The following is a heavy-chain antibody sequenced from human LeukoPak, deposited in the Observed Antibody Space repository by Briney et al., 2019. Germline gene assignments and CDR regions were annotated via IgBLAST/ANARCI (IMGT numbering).Heavy chain of an antibody. V-gene: IGHV3-7*01. CDR1: GFTFSSHW. J-gene: IGHJ5*02. Sequence: GGSLRLSCAASGFTFSSHWMTWVRQAPGKGLEWVAQIKQDGGEKYYVDSVKGRFTISRDNAKNSLYLQMNSLRAEDTATYYCARNLGLCSGETCYYFDPWGQGTLVTVSS. CDR2: IKQDGGEK. CDR3: ARNLGLCSGETCYYFDP. D-gene: IGHD2-15*01.